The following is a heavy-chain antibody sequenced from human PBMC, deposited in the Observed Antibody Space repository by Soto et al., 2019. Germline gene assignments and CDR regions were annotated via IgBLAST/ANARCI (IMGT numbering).Heavy chain of an antibody. CDR3: ARDTSHGVTIGGLDS. D-gene: IGHD3-16*01. J-gene: IGHJ4*02. CDR2: ITDGLTK. Sequence: GGSLRLSCAASRFTFSSYWMSWVRQAPGKGLEWVAHITDGLTKHYADFVQGRFIISRDNAKNSLYLELTDLRDDDTAVYYCARDTSHGVTIGGLDSWGQGTLVTVSS. V-gene: IGHV3-48*02. CDR1: RFTFSSYW.